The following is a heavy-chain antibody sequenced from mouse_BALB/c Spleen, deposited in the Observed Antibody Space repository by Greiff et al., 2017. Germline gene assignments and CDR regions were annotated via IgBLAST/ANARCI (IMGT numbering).Heavy chain of an antibody. J-gene: IGHJ2*01. CDR3: ARGAEYGYFDY. CDR1: GFTFSSYG. Sequence: EVQGVESGGDLVKPGGSLKLSCAASGFTFSSYGMSWVRQTPDKRLEWVATISSGGSYTYYPDSVKGRFTISRDNAKNTLYLQMSSLKSEDTAMYYCARGAEYGYFDYWGQGTTLTVSS. D-gene: IGHD3-3*01. V-gene: IGHV5-6*01. CDR2: ISSGGSYT.